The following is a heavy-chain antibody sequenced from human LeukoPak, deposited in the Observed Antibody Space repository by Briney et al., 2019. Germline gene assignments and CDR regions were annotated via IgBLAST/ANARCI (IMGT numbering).Heavy chain of an antibody. D-gene: IGHD3-10*01. CDR1: GASINSYY. J-gene: IGHJ6*03. Sequence: SETLSLTCSVSGASINSYYWNWIRQSPGKGLEWLGNIHYRGTTNYNPSLKSRVTLSLDSSKSQFALQVTSVTAADTAVYYCARDPTMVRGAPGYYYYMDVWGKGTTVTVSS. CDR2: IHYRGTT. CDR3: ARDPTMVRGAPGYYYYMDV. V-gene: IGHV4-59*13.